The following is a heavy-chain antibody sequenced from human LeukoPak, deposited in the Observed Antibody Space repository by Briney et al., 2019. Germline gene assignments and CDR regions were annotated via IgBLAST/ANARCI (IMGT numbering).Heavy chain of an antibody. J-gene: IGHJ6*02. CDR2: IYHSGDP. CDR1: GVFIRSSGYS. D-gene: IGHD3-10*01. V-gene: IGHV4-30-2*06. CDR3: VRGSSVTMVRGVIVTYGLDV. Sequence: SDTLSLTCGVSGVFIRSSGYSWSWIRQSPGMGQEWIGNIYHSGDPYYNPSLKNRLTISVDRLKNQFSLRLTSVTAADTAVYYCVRGSSVTMVRGVIVTYGLDVWGQGTTVTVSS.